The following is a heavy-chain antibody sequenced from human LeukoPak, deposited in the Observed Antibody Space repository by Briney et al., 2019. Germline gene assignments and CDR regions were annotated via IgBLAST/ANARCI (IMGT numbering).Heavy chain of an antibody. J-gene: IGHJ4*02. CDR2: IYTSGST. Sequence: ASETLSLTCTVSGGSISSSSYYWSWIRQPAGKGLEWIGRIYTSGSTNYNPSLKSRVTISVDTSKNQFSLKLSSVTAADTAVYYCARGPWGPNGAIDYWGQGTLVTVSS. CDR3: ARGPWGPNGAIDY. V-gene: IGHV4-61*02. CDR1: GGSISSSSYY. D-gene: IGHD3-16*01.